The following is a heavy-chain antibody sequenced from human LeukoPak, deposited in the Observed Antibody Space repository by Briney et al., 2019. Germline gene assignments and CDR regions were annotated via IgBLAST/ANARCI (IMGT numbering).Heavy chain of an antibody. Sequence: GGTLRLSCAASGFTFSSYGMSWVRQAPGKGLEWVSAISGSGGSTYYADSVKGRFTISRDNSKNTLYLQMNSLRAEDTAVYYCVKDPLYYYYMDVWGKGTTVTVSS. J-gene: IGHJ6*03. CDR2: ISGSGGST. CDR3: VKDPLYYYYMDV. V-gene: IGHV3-23*01. CDR1: GFTFSSYG.